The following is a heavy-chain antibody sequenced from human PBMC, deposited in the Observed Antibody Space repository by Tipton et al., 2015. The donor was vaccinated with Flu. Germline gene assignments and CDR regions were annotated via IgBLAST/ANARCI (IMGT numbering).Heavy chain of an antibody. CDR1: GGSINTYY. D-gene: IGHD2/OR15-2a*01. CDR2: FRTTGTT. V-gene: IGHV4-4*07. Sequence: LRLSCTVSGGSINTYYWTGIRQPAGKGLEWIGRFRTTGTTNYNPSLKSRVTMSVDTSKSQFSLKLNSVTASFTAVYIFVRGAYLGNYYFLVYWGQGPLVTVSS. J-gene: IGHJ4*02. CDR3: VRGAYLGNYYFLVY.